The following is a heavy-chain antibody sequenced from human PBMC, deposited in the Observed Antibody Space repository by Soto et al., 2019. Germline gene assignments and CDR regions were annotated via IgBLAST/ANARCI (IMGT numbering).Heavy chain of an antibody. Sequence: GESLKISCKGSGYTFTSYSIGWARQMPGKGLEWMGIIYTSDSDTRYSPSFQGQVTISVDRSISTAYLQWSSLKASDTAIYYCASAMKYSYGYLWGQGTLVTVSS. D-gene: IGHD5-18*01. V-gene: IGHV5-51*01. CDR1: GYTFTSYS. J-gene: IGHJ4*02. CDR2: IYTSDSDT. CDR3: ASAMKYSYGYL.